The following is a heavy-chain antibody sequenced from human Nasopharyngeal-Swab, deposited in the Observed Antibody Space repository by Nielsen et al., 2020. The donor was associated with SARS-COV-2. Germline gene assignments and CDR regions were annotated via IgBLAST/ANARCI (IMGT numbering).Heavy chain of an antibody. Sequence: SETLSLTCTVSGGSISSSSYYWGWIRQPPGKGLEWIGSIYYSGSTYYNPSLKSRVTMSVDTSKNQFSLKLSSVTAEDTAVYYFARERGRGGIWNYYYYYMDVWGKGTTVTVSS. J-gene: IGHJ6*03. D-gene: IGHD3-10*01. CDR1: GGSISSSSYY. CDR3: ARERGRGGIWNYYYYYMDV. CDR2: IYYSGST. V-gene: IGHV4-39*07.